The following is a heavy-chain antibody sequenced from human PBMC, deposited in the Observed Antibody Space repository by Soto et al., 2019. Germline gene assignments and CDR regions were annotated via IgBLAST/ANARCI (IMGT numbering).Heavy chain of an antibody. V-gene: IGHV2-5*01. CDR1: GFSLSTSGVG. CDR3: AHRYSSSWSYNWFDP. J-gene: IGHJ5*02. CDR2: IYWNDDK. D-gene: IGHD6-13*01. Sequence: QITLKESGPTLVKPTQTLTLTCTVSGFSLSTSGVGVGWIRQPPGKALEWLALIYWNDDKRYSPSLKSRLTITKDTSKNQVVLTMTNMDPVDTATYYSAHRYSSSWSYNWFDPWGQGTLVTVSS.